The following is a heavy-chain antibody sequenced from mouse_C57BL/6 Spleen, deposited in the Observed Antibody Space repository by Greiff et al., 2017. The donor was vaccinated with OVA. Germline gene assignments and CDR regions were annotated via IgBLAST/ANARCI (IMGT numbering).Heavy chain of an antibody. V-gene: IGHV5-9-1*02. D-gene: IGHD1-1*01. Sequence: EVMLVESGEGLVKPGGSLKLSCAASGFTFSSYAMSWVRQTPEKRLEWVAYISSGGDYIYYADTVKGRFTISRDTARNTLYLQMSSLKSEDTAMYYCTRDRVTTVVGYWYFDVWGTGTTVTVSS. CDR1: GFTFSSYA. J-gene: IGHJ1*03. CDR3: TRDRVTTVVGYWYFDV. CDR2: ISSGGDYI.